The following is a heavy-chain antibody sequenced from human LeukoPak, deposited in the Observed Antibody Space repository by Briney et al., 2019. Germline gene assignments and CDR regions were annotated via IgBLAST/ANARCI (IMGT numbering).Heavy chain of an antibody. D-gene: IGHD6-13*01. CDR2: ISWISGSI. V-gene: IGHV3-9*01. Sequence: GGSLRLSCAASGFTFDDYAMHWVRQAPGKGLEWVSGISWISGSIGYADSVKGRFTISRDNAKNSLYLQMNSLRAEDTALYYCAKDSSPRIAAPYYWGQGTLVTVSS. CDR1: GFTFDDYA. J-gene: IGHJ4*02. CDR3: AKDSSPRIAAPYY.